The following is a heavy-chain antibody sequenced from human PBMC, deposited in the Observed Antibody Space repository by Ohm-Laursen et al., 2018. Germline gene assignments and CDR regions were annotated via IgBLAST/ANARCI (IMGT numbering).Heavy chain of an antibody. CDR2: INHSGST. CDR1: GGSFSGYY. CDR3: AGGYQLPYY. V-gene: IGHV4-34*01. J-gene: IGHJ4*02. D-gene: IGHD2-2*01. Sequence: SETLSLTCAVYGGSFSGYYWSWIRQPPGKGLEWIGEINHSGSTNYNPSLRSLVTISLDTSKNQFSLSLTSVMAADTAIYFCAGGYQLPYYWGQGSLVTVSS.